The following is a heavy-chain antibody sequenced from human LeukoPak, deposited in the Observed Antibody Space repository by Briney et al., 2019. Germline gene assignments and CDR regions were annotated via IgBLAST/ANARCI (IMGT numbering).Heavy chain of an antibody. J-gene: IGHJ5*02. V-gene: IGHV1-18*01. CDR2: ISAYNGNT. CDR3: ARDVEDCSSTSCPNWFDP. Sequence: GASVKVSCKASGYTFTSYGISWVRQAPGQGLEWMGWISAYNGNTNYAQKLQGRVTMTTDTSTSTAYMELRSLRSDDTAVYYCARDVEDCSSTSCPNWFDPWGQGTLVTVSS. CDR1: GYTFTSYG. D-gene: IGHD2-2*01.